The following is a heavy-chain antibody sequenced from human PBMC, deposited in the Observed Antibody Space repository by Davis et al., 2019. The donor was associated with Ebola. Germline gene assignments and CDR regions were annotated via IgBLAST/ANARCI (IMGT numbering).Heavy chain of an antibody. D-gene: IGHD4-17*01. CDR3: ARADGDYVHFDY. J-gene: IGHJ4*02. V-gene: IGHV4-59*11. CDR1: GGSISTHY. Sequence: SETLSLTCIVSGGSISTHYWSWIRQPPGKGLEWIGYIYYSGSTTYNPSLRSRVTISVDTSKTQFSLEVSSVTAADTAVYYCARADGDYVHFDYWGQGILVTVSS. CDR2: IYYSGST.